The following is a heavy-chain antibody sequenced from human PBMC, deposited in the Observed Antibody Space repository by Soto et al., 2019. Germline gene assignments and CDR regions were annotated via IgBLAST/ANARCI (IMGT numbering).Heavy chain of an antibody. CDR1: GGTFSNDI. J-gene: IGHJ4*02. CDR3: ARDSPIGSTYSGYDGIDS. Sequence: QVQVVQSGAEVKKPGSSVKVSCKASGGTFSNDIITWVRQAPGQGLEGMGRIIPLLDIANYAQKFQGRVTITADKSTSTAYMELNSLRSEDTAVYYCARDSPIGSTYSGYDGIDSWGQGTLVTVSS. D-gene: IGHD5-12*01. V-gene: IGHV1-69*08. CDR2: IIPLLDIA.